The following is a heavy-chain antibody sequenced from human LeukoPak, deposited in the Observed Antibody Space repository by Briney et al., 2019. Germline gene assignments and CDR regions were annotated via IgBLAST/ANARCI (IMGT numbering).Heavy chain of an antibody. D-gene: IGHD4-17*01. CDR2: INPNSGGT. CDR3: ARGRYGDYEPYYYYYMDV. CDR1: GYTFTGYY. Sequence: ASVKVSCKASGYTFTGYYMHWVRQAPGQGLEWMGWINPNSGGTNYAQKFQGRVTMTRDTSISTAYMELSRLRSDDTAVYYCARGRYGDYEPYYYYYMDVWGKGTTVTVSS. J-gene: IGHJ6*03. V-gene: IGHV1-2*02.